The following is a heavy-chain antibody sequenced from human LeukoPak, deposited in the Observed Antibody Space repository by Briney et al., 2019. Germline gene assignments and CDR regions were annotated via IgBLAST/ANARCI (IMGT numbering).Heavy chain of an antibody. CDR3: AKDLYYYDSSGYYSPDY. J-gene: IGHJ4*02. V-gene: IGHV3-43*02. CDR2: ISGDGGST. D-gene: IGHD3-22*01. CDR1: GFTFDDYA. Sequence: GGSLRLSCAASGFTFDDYAMHWVRQAPGKGLEWVSLISGDGGSTYYADSVKGRFTTSRDNSKNSLYLQMNSLRTEDTALYYCAKDLYYYDSSGYYSPDYWGQGTLVTVSS.